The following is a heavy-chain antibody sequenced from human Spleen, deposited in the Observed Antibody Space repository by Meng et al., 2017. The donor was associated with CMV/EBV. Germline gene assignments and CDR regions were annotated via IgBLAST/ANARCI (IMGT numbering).Heavy chain of an antibody. Sequence: GSLRLSCTVSGGSISSSSYYWGWIRQPPGKGLEWIGSIYYSGSTYYNPSLKSRVTISVDTSKNQFSLKLSSVTAADTAVYYCARDDYSSVWGVFGYWGQGTLVTVSS. CDR2: IYYSGST. D-gene: IGHD6-19*01. V-gene: IGHV4-39*07. CDR3: ARDDYSSVWGVFGY. J-gene: IGHJ4*02. CDR1: GGSISSSSYY.